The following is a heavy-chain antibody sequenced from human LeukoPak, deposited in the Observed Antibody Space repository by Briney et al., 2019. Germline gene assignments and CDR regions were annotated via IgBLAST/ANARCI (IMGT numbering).Heavy chain of an antibody. CDR2: INPSGGST. Sequence: WASVKVSCKASGYTFTSYYMHWVRQAPGQGLEWMGIINPSGGSTSYAQKFQGRVTMTRDMSTSTVYIELSSLRSEDTAVYYCARAVNYYDSSGYYPDAFDIWGQGTMVTVSS. V-gene: IGHV1-46*01. CDR3: ARAVNYYDSSGYYPDAFDI. D-gene: IGHD3-22*01. J-gene: IGHJ3*02. CDR1: GYTFTSYY.